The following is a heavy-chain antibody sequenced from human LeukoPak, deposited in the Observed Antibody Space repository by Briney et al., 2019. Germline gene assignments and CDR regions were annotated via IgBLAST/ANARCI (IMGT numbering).Heavy chain of an antibody. D-gene: IGHD4-17*01. CDR3: ASGDGDYGGVLNY. CDR1: GGSFSGYY. V-gene: IGHV4-34*01. J-gene: IGHJ4*02. Sequence: SETLSLTCAVYGGSFSGYYWSWIRQPPGKGLEWIGEINHSGSTNYNPSLKSRVTISVDTSKNQFSLKLSSVTAADTAVYYCASGDGDYGGVLNYWGQGTLVTVSS. CDR2: INHSGST.